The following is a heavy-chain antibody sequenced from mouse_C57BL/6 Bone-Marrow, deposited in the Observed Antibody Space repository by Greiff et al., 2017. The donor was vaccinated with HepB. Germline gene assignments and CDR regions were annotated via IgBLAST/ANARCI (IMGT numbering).Heavy chain of an antibody. J-gene: IGHJ4*01. D-gene: IGHD1-1*01. CDR3: ALSSSYAMDY. CDR1: GYTFTSYG. Sequence: VQLQQSGAELARPGASVKLSCKASGYTFTSYGISWVKQRTGQGLEWIGEIYPRSGNTYYNEKFKGKATLTADKSSSTAYMALRSLTSEDSAVYFCALSSSYAMDYWGQGTSVTVSS. V-gene: IGHV1-81*01. CDR2: IYPRSGNT.